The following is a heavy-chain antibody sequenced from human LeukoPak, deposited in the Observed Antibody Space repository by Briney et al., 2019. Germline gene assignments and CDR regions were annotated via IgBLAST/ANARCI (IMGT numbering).Heavy chain of an antibody. CDR3: ARGYSYGFDY. J-gene: IGHJ4*02. CDR1: GRTFTGHY. V-gene: IGHV1-2*06. CDR2: IDPNSGGT. D-gene: IGHD5-18*01. Sequence: GASVKVSCRASGRTFTGHYIHWVRQAPGQGLEWMGRIDPNSGGTNYAQKFQGRVTMTRDTSISTAYMELSRLRSDDTAVYYCARGYSYGFDYWGQGTLVTVSS.